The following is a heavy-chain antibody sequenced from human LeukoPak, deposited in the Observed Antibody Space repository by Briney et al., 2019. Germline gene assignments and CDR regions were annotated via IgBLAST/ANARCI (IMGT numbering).Heavy chain of an antibody. J-gene: IGHJ1*01. Sequence: GGSLRLSCAAAGCTFSNYWMHWVRQAPGEGLVWVSRIKSDGRTNYADSVKGRFTISRDNAKTTVSLQMNSLRAEDTGVYYCARAPSEIGGYYPQYFRHWGQGTLVTVSS. V-gene: IGHV3-74*01. D-gene: IGHD3-22*01. CDR2: IKSDGRT. CDR1: GCTFSNYW. CDR3: ARAPSEIGGYYPQYFRH.